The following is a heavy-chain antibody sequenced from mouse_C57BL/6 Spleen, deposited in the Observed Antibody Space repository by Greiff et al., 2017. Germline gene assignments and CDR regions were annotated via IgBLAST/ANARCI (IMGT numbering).Heavy chain of an antibody. CDR2: IDPETGGT. CDR1: GYTFTDYE. Sequence: VKLVESGAELVRPGASVTLSCKASGYTFTDYEMHWVKQTPVHGLEWIGAIDPETGGTAYNQKFKGKAILTADKSSSTAYMELRSLTSEDSAVYYCTHYGNPYAMDYWGQGTSVTVSS. D-gene: IGHD2-1*01. V-gene: IGHV1-15*01. CDR3: THYGNPYAMDY. J-gene: IGHJ4*01.